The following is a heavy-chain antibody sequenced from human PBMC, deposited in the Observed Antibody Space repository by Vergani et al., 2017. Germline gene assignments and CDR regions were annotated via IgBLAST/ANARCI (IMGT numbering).Heavy chain of an antibody. CDR2: ISAYNGNT. CDR1: GYTFTSYG. V-gene: IGHV1-18*01. Sequence: QVQLVQSGAEVKNPGASVKVSCKASGYTFTSYGISWVRQAPGQGLEWMGWISAYNGNTNYAQKLQGRVTMTTDKSTSTGYMELRSLRSDDTAVYYCARDPARVSSSYQQNWFDPWGQGTLVTVSS. J-gene: IGHJ5*02. D-gene: IGHD6-6*01. CDR3: ARDPARVSSSYQQNWFDP.